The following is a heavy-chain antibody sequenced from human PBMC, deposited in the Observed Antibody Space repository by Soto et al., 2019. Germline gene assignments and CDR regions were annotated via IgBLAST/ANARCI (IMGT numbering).Heavy chain of an antibody. CDR1: GFTFSNYA. CDR3: ATYPYQSSTYRRLDY. V-gene: IGHV3-23*01. CDR2: IGGSGTTT. D-gene: IGHD2-2*01. J-gene: IGHJ4*02. Sequence: EVQLLESGGGLEQPGGSLRLSCEASGFTFSNYAMIWVRQAPGKGLEWVSTIGGSGTTTYYADSVKGRFIISRDNSRNTLYLQMSSLRAEDTAVYYGATYPYQSSTYRRLDYWGQGSLVTVYS.